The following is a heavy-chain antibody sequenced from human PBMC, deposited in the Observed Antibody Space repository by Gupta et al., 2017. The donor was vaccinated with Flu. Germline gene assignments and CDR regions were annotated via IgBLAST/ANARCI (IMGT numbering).Heavy chain of an antibody. V-gene: IGHV1-69*01. CDR2: IIPVFGPT. CDR3: ARKGGGHCSGGTCYSFDY. Sequence: GQGLEWMGGIIPVFGPTNYAQKFQGRVTITADESTSTAYRELSSLRSEETAVYYCARKGGGHCSGGTCYSFDYWGQGTLVTVSS. J-gene: IGHJ4*02. D-gene: IGHD2-15*01.